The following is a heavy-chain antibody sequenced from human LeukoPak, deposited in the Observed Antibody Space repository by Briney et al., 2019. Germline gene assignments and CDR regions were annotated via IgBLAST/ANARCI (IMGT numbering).Heavy chain of an antibody. CDR3: GREVSASYDN. J-gene: IGHJ4*02. CDR2: IYYSRTT. Sequence: SETLSHTCTVSGGSLSSSSYYWGWTRQPPGKGLEWIGRIYYSRTTSYNPSLRSRSTISVDTPNSQFSLKVMTVTAADPAVYYCGREVSASYDNWGQGTLVTVSS. CDR1: GGSLSSSSYY. V-gene: IGHV4-39*02. D-gene: IGHD2-2*01.